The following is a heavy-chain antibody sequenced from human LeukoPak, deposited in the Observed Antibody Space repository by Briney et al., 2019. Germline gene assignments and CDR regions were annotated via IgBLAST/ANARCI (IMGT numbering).Heavy chain of an antibody. J-gene: IGHJ4*02. V-gene: IGHV3-48*04. CDR3: ASSVVSAITAFGY. CDR2: ISSSSSTI. CDR1: GFTFSSYS. D-gene: IGHD2-21*01. Sequence: GGSLRLSCAASGFTFSSYSMNWVRQAPGKGLEWVSYISSSSSTIYYADSVKGRFTISRDNAKNSLYLQINSLRVEDTAVYYCASSVVSAITAFGYWGQGTLVTVSS.